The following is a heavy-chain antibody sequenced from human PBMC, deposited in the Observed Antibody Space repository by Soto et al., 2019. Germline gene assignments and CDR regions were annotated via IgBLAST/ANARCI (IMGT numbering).Heavy chain of an antibody. J-gene: IGHJ6*03. CDR3: AGTTSHQWYYMDV. V-gene: IGHV6-1*01. CDR1: GDSVSSNSAG. CDR2: TYYKSKWYF. Sequence: SQTLSLTCAISGDSVSSNSAGWNWIRQTPSRGLEWLGRTYYKSKWYFTYAVSVISRITINPDTSKNQFSLQLTSVTPEDTAVYYCAGTTSHQWYYMDVWGKGTTVTVSS. D-gene: IGHD1-7*01.